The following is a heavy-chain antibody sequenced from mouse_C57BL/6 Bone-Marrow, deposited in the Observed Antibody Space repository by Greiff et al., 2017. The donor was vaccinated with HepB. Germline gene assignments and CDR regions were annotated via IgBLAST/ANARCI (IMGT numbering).Heavy chain of an antibody. Sequence: QVHVKQSGAELARPGASVKLSCKASGYTFTSYGISWVKQRTGQGLEWIGEIYPRSGNTYYNEKFKGKATLTADKSSSTAYMELRSLTSEDSAVYFCARPNYYGTSDYWGQGTTLTVSS. J-gene: IGHJ2*01. CDR1: GYTFTSYG. V-gene: IGHV1-81*01. CDR2: IYPRSGNT. CDR3: ARPNYYGTSDY. D-gene: IGHD1-1*01.